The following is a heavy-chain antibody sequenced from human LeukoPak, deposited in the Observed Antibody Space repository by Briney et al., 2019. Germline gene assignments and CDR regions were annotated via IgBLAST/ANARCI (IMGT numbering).Heavy chain of an antibody. CDR2: FSGRGITT. Sequence: GGSLRLSCAASGFTFSNSAMSWVRQAPGKGLEWVSTFSGRGITTYYADSVKGRFTISRDNSKNTLYLQMNSLRAEDTAVYYCAKGIYSSGWSYFDSWGHGTLVTVSS. CDR3: AKGIYSSGWSYFDS. J-gene: IGHJ4*01. V-gene: IGHV3-23*01. D-gene: IGHD6-19*01. CDR1: GFTFSNSA.